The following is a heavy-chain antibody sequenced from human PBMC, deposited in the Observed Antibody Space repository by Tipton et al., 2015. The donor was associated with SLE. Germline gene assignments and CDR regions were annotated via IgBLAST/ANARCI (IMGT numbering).Heavy chain of an antibody. Sequence: SLRLSCAASGFTFNRYWMHWVRQAPGKGLMWVSRIDSDGTITNFADSVKGRFTISRDNSKNTLYLQMNSLRPEDAAVYYCAKDQREAVGYDYIWGTYLSYYAMDVWGQGTTVTVSS. V-gene: IGHV3-74*01. CDR1: GFTFNRYW. D-gene: IGHD3-16*01. CDR2: IDSDGTIT. CDR3: AKDQREAVGYDYIWGTYLSYYAMDV. J-gene: IGHJ6*02.